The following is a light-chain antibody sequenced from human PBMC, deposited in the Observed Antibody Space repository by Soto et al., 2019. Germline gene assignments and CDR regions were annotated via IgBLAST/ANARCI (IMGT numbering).Light chain of an antibody. V-gene: IGKV1-5*01. CDR3: QQYNSYAIT. Sequence: DSTMSQSPSTLSASVGDRVTITCRASQSISSWLAWYQQKPGKAPKLLIYDASSLESGVPSRFSGSGSGTEFTLTISSLQPDDFATYYCQQYNSYAITFGQGTRLEI. CDR2: DAS. CDR1: QSISSW. J-gene: IGKJ5*01.